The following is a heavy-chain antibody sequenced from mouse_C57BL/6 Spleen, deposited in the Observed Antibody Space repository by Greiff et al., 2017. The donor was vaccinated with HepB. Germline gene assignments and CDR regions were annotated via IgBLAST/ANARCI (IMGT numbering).Heavy chain of an antibody. D-gene: IGHD2-3*01. CDR2: IYPRDGST. CDR1: GYTFTSYD. J-gene: IGHJ2*01. CDR3: ARGNDGYYENYFDY. Sequence: VQLQQSGPELVKPGASVKLSCKASGYTFTSYDINWVKQRPGQGLEWIGWIYPRDGSTKYNEKFKGKATLTVDTSSSTAYMELHSLTSEDSAVYFCARGNDGYYENYFDYWGQGTTLTVSS. V-gene: IGHV1-85*01.